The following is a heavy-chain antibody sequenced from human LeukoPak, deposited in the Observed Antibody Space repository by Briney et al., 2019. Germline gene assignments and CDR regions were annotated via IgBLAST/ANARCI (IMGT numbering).Heavy chain of an antibody. J-gene: IGHJ3*02. CDR3: ARVRGSFAFDI. V-gene: IGHV1-2*02. CDR2: INPNSGGT. CDR1: GGTFSSYA. Sequence: ASVKVSCKASGGTFSSYAISWVRQAPGQVLEWMGGINPNSGGTNYAQKFQGRVTMTRDTSISTAYMELSRLRSDDTAVYYCARVRGSFAFDIWGQGTMVTVSS. D-gene: IGHD3-16*01.